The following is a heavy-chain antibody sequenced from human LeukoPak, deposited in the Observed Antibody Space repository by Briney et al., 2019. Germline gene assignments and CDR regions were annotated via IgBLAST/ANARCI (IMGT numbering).Heavy chain of an antibody. V-gene: IGHV1-18*01. J-gene: IGHJ4*02. CDR3: TRDLGVDTTMIFFDY. D-gene: IGHD5-18*01. CDR2: ISAYNGNT. CDR1: GYTFTSYG. Sequence: ASVKVSCKASGYTFTSYGISWVRQAPGQGLEWMGWISAYNGNTNYAQKLQGRVTMTTDTSTSTAYMELRSLRSDDTAVYYCTRDLGVDTTMIFFDYWGQGSLVTVSS.